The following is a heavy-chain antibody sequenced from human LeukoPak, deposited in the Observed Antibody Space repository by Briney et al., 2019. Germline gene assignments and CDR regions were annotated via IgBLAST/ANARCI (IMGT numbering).Heavy chain of an antibody. D-gene: IGHD5-24*01. Sequence: SETLSLTCTVSGGSISSSSYYWGWIRQPPGKGLEWIGSIYYSGSTYYNPSLKSRVTISVDTSKNQFSLKLSSVTAADTAVYYCATQFLDGYNIDYWGQGTLVTVSS. CDR1: GGSISSSSYY. CDR3: ATQFLDGYNIDY. V-gene: IGHV4-39*01. CDR2: IYYSGST. J-gene: IGHJ4*02.